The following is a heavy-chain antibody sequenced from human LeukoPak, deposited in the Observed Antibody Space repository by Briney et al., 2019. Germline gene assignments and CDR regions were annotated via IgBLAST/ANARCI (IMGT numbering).Heavy chain of an antibody. CDR1: GFTFSSYW. J-gene: IGHJ4*02. CDR2: INSDGSSI. V-gene: IGHV3-74*01. CDR3: AITVTGGIDY. Sequence: GGSPRLSCAASGFTFSSYWMHWVRQAPGKGLVWVSRINSDGSSISYADSVKGRFTISRDNAKNTLYLQMNSLRVEDTAVYYYAITVTGGIDYWGQGTLVTVSS. D-gene: IGHD4-17*01.